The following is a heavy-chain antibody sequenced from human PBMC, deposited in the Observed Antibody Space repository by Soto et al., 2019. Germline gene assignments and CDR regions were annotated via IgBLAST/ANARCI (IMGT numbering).Heavy chain of an antibody. CDR3: ARGPRQWLGSGFDP. J-gene: IGHJ5*02. D-gene: IGHD6-19*01. Sequence: PSETLSLTCAVYGGSFSGYYWSWIRQPPGKGLEWIGEINHSGSTNYNPSLKSRVTISVDTSKNQFSLKLSSVTAADTAVYYCARGPRQWLGSGFDPWGQGTLVTVSS. CDR2: INHSGST. CDR1: GGSFSGYY. V-gene: IGHV4-34*01.